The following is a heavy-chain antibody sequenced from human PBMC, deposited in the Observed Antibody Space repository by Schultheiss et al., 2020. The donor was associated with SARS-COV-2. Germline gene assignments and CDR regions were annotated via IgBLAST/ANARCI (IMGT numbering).Heavy chain of an antibody. Sequence: GGSLRLSCAASGFIFSNYAVHWVRQAPGKGLEWVAVIWYDGSNKYYADSVKGRFTISRDNSKNTLYLQMNSLRAEDTAVYYCARGSDCSGGSCYFYYYGMDVWGQGTTVTVSS. D-gene: IGHD2-15*01. V-gene: IGHV3-33*08. CDR3: ARGSDCSGGSCYFYYYGMDV. CDR2: IWYDGSNK. CDR1: GFIFSNYA. J-gene: IGHJ6*02.